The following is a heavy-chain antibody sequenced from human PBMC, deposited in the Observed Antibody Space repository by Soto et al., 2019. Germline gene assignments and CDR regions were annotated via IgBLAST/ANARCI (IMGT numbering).Heavy chain of an antibody. D-gene: IGHD2-2*01. CDR1: GDSITRGDYY. CDR2: IYHSGST. V-gene: IGHV4-30-2*06. CDR3: ARVPDR. Sequence: SETLSLTCTVSGDSITRGDYYWTWIRHSPAKGLEWIGYIYHSGSTYYNPSLKSRVTISVDRSKNQFSLKLSSVTAADTAVYYCARVPDRWGQGTLVTVS. J-gene: IGHJ5*02.